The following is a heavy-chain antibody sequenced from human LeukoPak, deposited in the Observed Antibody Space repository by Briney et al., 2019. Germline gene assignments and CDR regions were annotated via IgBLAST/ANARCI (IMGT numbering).Heavy chain of an antibody. V-gene: IGHV3-23*01. CDR2: TSGSGSNT. Sequence: GGSLRLSCAASGFIFNNYAMNWVRQAPGKGLEWVSATSGSGSNTYYADSVKGRFTISRDNSKNTLYLQMNSLRAEDTAVYYCARDDGIAADYWGQGTLVTVSS. CDR1: GFIFNNYA. CDR3: ARDDGIAADY. D-gene: IGHD6-13*01. J-gene: IGHJ4*02.